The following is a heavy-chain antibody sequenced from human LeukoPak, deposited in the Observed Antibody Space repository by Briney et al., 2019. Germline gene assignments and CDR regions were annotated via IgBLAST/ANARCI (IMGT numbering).Heavy chain of an antibody. J-gene: IGHJ5*02. D-gene: IGHD2-15*01. CDR2: IYPGDSDT. V-gene: IGHV5-51*01. CDR1: GYSFTSYW. CDR3: ARQSCSGGSCYTRGSWFDP. Sequence: GESLKISCKGSGYSFTSYWIDWVRQMPGKGLEWMGIIYPGDSDTRYSPSFQGQVTISADKSISTAYLQWSSLKASDTAMYYCARQSCSGGSCYTRGSWFDPWGQGTLVTVSS.